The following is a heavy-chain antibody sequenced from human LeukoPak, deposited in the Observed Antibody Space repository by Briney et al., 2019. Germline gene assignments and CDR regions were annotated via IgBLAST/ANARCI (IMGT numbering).Heavy chain of an antibody. D-gene: IGHD1-1*01. J-gene: IGHJ4*02. CDR3: VVGGTYFDY. CDR2: IYYSGST. V-gene: IGHV4-61*01. CDR1: GGSVSSYSYY. Sequence: PSETLSLTCTVSGGSVSSYSYYWSWLRQPPGKGLEWIGYIYYSGSTDYTPSLKSRVTISVDTSKNQFSLKVSSVTAADTAVYYCVVGGTYFDYWGQGTLVTVSS.